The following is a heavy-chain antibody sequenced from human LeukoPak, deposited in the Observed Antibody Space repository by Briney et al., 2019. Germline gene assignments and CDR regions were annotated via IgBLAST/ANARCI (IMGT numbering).Heavy chain of an antibody. CDR2: INHSGST. J-gene: IGHJ6*03. CDR3: ARARRSLQAPRAPYYMDV. V-gene: IGHV4-39*07. Sequence: SETLSLTCTVSGGSISSSSYYWSWIRQPPGKGLEWIGEINHSGSTNYNPSLKSRVTISVDTSKNQFSLKLSSVTAADTAVYYCARARRSLQAPRAPYYMDVWGKGTTVTVSS. CDR1: GGSISSSSYY. D-gene: IGHD1-14*01.